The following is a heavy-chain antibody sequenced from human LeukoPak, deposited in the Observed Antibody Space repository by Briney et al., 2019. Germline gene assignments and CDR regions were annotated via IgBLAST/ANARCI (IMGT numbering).Heavy chain of an antibody. CDR2: ISGSGGST. CDR3: AKDLLLGATPYDAFDI. Sequence: RTGGSLRLSCAASGFTFSSYAMYWVRQAPGKGLEWVSSISGSGGSTHYVDSVKGRFTISRDNSKNTLYLQMSSLRAEDTAVYYCAKDLLLGATPYDAFDIWGQGTMVTVSS. J-gene: IGHJ3*02. V-gene: IGHV3-23*01. D-gene: IGHD1-26*01. CDR1: GFTFSSYA.